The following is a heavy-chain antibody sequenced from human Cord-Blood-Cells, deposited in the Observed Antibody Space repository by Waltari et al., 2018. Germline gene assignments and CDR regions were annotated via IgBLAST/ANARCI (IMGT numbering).Heavy chain of an antibody. D-gene: IGHD2-21*02. CDR1: GFTFDDYA. Sequence: EVQLVESGGGLVQPGRSLRLSCAASGFTFDDYAMHWVRQAPGKGLEWVSGISWSSGSIGYADSVKGRFTISRDNAKNSLYLQMNSLRAEDTALYYCVKDMGYGGNSHWYFDLWGRGTLVTVSS. J-gene: IGHJ2*01. CDR2: ISWSSGSI. V-gene: IGHV3-9*01. CDR3: VKDMGYGGNSHWYFDL.